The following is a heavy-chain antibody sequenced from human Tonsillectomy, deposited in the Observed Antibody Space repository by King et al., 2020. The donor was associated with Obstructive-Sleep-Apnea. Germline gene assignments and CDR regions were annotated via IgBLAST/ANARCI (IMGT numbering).Heavy chain of an antibody. CDR3: ARCVEAANDGGRLDY. J-gene: IGHJ4*02. CDR1: GGSISSGGYY. D-gene: IGHD6-25*01. Sequence: QLQESGPGLVKPSQTLSLTCTVSGGSISSGGYYWSWIRQHPGKGLEWIGYIYYSGSTYFNPSLKSRVTISVDTSKNQFSLRLSSVTAADTAVYYCARCVEAANDGGRLDYGGQGTLVTVSS. CDR2: IYYSGST. V-gene: IGHV4-31*03.